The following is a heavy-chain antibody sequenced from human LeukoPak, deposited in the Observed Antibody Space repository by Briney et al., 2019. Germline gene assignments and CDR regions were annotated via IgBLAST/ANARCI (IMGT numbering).Heavy chain of an antibody. Sequence: SETLSLTCTVSGGSISSGDYYWSWIRQPPGKGLEWIGYIYYSGSTYYNPSLKSRVTISVDTSKNQFSLKLSSVTAADTAVYYCARGGYYGSGSDDAFDIWGQGTMVTVSS. CDR3: ARGGYYGSGSDDAFDI. J-gene: IGHJ3*02. V-gene: IGHV4-30-4*01. CDR2: IYYSGST. D-gene: IGHD3-10*01. CDR1: GGSISSGDYY.